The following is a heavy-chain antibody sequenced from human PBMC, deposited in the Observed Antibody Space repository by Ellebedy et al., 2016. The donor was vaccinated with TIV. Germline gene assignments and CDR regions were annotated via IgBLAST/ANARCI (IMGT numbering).Heavy chain of an antibody. D-gene: IGHD5-18*01. V-gene: IGHV5-51*01. J-gene: IGHJ6*02. CDR1: GYSFTSYW. CDR2: IYPGDSDT. CDR3: ARLRPDTAMVLGYGMDV. Sequence: PGGSLRLSCKGSGYSFTSYWIGWVRQMPGKGLEWMGIIYPGDSDTRYSPSFQGQVTISADKSISTAYLQWSSLKASDTAMYYCARLRPDTAMVLGYGMDVWGQGTTVTVSS.